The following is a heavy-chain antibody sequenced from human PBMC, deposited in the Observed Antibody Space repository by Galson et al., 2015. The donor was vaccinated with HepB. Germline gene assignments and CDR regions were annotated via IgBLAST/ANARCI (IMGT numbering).Heavy chain of an antibody. CDR2: ISSSSSTI. D-gene: IGHD3-3*01. V-gene: IGHV3-48*02. J-gene: IGHJ5*02. CDR3: ARDNQRITIFGVVKHWFDP. Sequence: SLRLSCAASGFTFSSYSMNWVRQALGKGLEWVSYISSSSSTIYYADSVKGRFTISRDNAKNSLYLQMNSLRDEDTAVYYCARDNQRITIFGVVKHWFDPWGQGTLVTVSS. CDR1: GFTFSSYS.